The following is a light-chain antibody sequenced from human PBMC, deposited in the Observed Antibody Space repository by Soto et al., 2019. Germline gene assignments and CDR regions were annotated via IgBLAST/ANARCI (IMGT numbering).Light chain of an antibody. V-gene: IGKV3-20*01. CDR3: QQYGSSLT. CDR2: GAS. CDR1: QNISNY. J-gene: IGKJ1*01. Sequence: FVLIQSPATLSVSPGERATLSCRASQNISNYLIWYQQKPGQAPRLLIYGASSRASGIPDRFSGSGSGTDFTLTISRVEPEDFALYYCQQYGSSLTFGLGTKVDIK.